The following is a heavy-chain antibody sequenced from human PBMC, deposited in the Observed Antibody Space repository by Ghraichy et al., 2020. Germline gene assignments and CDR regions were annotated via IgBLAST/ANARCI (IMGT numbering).Heavy chain of an antibody. CDR3: ARDRGQWLVPFDH. D-gene: IGHD6-19*01. J-gene: IGHJ4*02. Sequence: SETLSLTCTVSGGSVSSGSYSWSWIRQPPGKGLEWIGYIFYSGSTNYNPSLKSRVTISVDTSKNQFSLRLSSVTAADTAVYYCARDRGQWLVPFDHWGQGTLVTVSS. CDR1: GGSVSSGSYS. V-gene: IGHV4-61*01. CDR2: IFYSGST.